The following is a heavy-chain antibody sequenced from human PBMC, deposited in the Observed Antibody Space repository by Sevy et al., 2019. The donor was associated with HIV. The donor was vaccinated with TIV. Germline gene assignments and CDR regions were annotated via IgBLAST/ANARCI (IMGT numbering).Heavy chain of an antibody. V-gene: IGHV3-9*01. D-gene: IGHD3-3*01. J-gene: IGHJ6*02. CDR2: ISWNSGSI. Sequence: GGSLRLSCAASGFTFDDYAMHWVRQAPGKGLEWVSGISWNSGSIGYADSVKGRFTISRDNAKNSLHLQMNSLRAEDTALYYCAKALGVVSYYYYGMDVWGQGTTVTVSS. CDR3: AKALGVVSYYYYGMDV. CDR1: GFTFDDYA.